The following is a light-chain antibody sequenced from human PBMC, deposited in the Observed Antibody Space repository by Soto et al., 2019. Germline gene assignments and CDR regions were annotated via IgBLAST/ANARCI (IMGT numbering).Light chain of an antibody. CDR3: SSYAGSYNFV. Sequence: SVLTQPPSASGSPGQSVTISCTGTSSDVGVYNFVSWYQQHPGKAPKLILSEVNKRPAGVPDRFSGSKSGNTASLTVSGLQAEDEADYYCSSYAGSYNFVFGTGTKVTVL. J-gene: IGLJ1*01. V-gene: IGLV2-8*01. CDR1: SSDVGVYNF. CDR2: EVN.